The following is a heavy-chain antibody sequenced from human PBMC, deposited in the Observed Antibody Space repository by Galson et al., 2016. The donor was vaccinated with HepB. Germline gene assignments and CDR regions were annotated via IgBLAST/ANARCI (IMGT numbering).Heavy chain of an antibody. CDR3: ARTGGRDGSDASVIHDAFDV. Sequence: SVKVSCKASGYSFSSYYMHWLRQAPGQGLEWMGIINPNGGATSYAQQFQGRVSMTRDSSTTTVYVELSSLRVEDTAIYYCARTGGRDGSDASVIHDAFDVWGQGTMVTVSS. D-gene: IGHD1-26*01. CDR2: INPNGGAT. J-gene: IGHJ3*01. V-gene: IGHV1-46*01. CDR1: GYSFSSYY.